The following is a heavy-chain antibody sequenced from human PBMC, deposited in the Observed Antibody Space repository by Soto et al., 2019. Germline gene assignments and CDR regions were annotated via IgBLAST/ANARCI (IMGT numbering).Heavy chain of an antibody. CDR3: AKPSGTSWFIFDY. CDR2: ISGSGGGT. Sequence: TGGSLRLSCAACGFSFSNYAMNWVRQAPGKGLEWVSAISGSGGGTYYTDSVKGRFTISRDNSKNTLYLQMNSLRAEDTAVYYCAKPSGTSWFIFDYWGQGTLVTVSS. CDR1: GFSFSNYA. V-gene: IGHV3-23*01. D-gene: IGHD6-13*01. J-gene: IGHJ4*02.